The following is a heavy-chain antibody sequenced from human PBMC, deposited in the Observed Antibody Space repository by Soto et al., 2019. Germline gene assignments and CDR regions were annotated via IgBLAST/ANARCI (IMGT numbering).Heavy chain of an antibody. V-gene: IGHV3-11*01. D-gene: IGHD3-22*01. CDR1: GFTFSDYY. Sequence: PGGSLRLSCAASGFTFSDYYMSWIRQAPGKGLEWVSDISSSGSIIYYADSVKGRFTISRDNAKNSLYLQMNSLRAEDTTVYYCARVNGYYYYGMDVWGQGTTVTAP. CDR3: ARVNGYYYYGMDV. CDR2: ISSSGSII. J-gene: IGHJ6*02.